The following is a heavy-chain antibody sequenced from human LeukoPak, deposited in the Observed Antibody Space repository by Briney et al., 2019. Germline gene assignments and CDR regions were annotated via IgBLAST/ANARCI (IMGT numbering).Heavy chain of an antibody. V-gene: IGHV4-34*01. Sequence: PSETLSLTCAVYGGSFSGFYWSWIRQPPGKGLEWIGYIYHSGSTYYNPSLKSRVTISVDRSKNQFSLKLSSVTAADTAVYYCARVGVDLTDTAMVSDYWGQGTLVTVSS. CDR3: ARVGVDLTDTAMVSDY. CDR2: IYHSGST. J-gene: IGHJ4*02. CDR1: GGSFSGFY. D-gene: IGHD5-18*01.